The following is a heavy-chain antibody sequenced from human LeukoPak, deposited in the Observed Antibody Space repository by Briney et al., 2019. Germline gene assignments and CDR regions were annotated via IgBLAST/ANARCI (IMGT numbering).Heavy chain of an antibody. CDR1: GGTFSSYA. CDR3: ARGLIAAAGGLYYYYYMDV. V-gene: IGHV1-69*05. Sequence: VASVKVSCTASGGTFSSYAISWVRQAPGQGLEWMGGIIPIFGTANYAQKFQGRVTITTDESTSTAYMELSSLRSEDTGVYYCARGLIAAAGGLYYYYYMDVWGKGTTVTVSS. CDR2: IIPIFGTA. D-gene: IGHD6-13*01. J-gene: IGHJ6*03.